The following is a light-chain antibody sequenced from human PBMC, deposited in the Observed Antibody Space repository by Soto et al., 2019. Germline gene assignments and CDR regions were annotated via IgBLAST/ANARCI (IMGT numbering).Light chain of an antibody. CDR1: QSLVSSDGNTY. Sequence: DVVMTQSPLSLPVTLGQPASISCRSSQSLVSSDGNTYLIWFQQRPGQSPRRLIYKVSNRDSGVPDRFSGSGSGTDFTLEISRVEAEDVGVYYCMQGTHWPWTF. CDR3: MQGTHWPWT. J-gene: IGKJ1*01. V-gene: IGKV2-30*01. CDR2: KVS.